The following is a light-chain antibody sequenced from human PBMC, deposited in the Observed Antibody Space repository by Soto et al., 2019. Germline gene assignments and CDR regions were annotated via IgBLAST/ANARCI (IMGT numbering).Light chain of an antibody. CDR1: QSISAW. J-gene: IGKJ1*01. CDR2: KAS. CDR3: QQYNDYSWT. Sequence: DIQITQSPSSLSPSLFDSVSINCRASQSISAWLAWYQQKPGKAPRLLIYKASTLEIGVPSRFSGSGSGTEFTLTISSLQPDDVAIYYCQQYNDYSWTFGQGTKVDIK. V-gene: IGKV1-5*03.